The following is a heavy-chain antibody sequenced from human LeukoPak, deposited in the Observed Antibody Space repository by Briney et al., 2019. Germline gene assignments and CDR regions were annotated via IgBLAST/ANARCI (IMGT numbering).Heavy chain of an antibody. D-gene: IGHD1-26*01. CDR3: AKDLEVGRWELIIDY. V-gene: IGHV3-23*01. CDR1: GFTFSSYA. CDR2: ISGSGGST. Sequence: GGSLRLSCAASGFTFSSYAMSWVSQAPGKGLEWVSAISGSGGSTYYADSVKGRFTISRDNSKNTLYLQMNSLRAEDTAVYYCAKDLEVGRWELIIDYWGQGTLVTVSS. J-gene: IGHJ4*02.